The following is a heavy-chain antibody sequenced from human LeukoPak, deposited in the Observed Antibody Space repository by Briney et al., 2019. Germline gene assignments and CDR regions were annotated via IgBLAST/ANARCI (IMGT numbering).Heavy chain of an antibody. V-gene: IGHV3-53*01. D-gene: IGHD6-13*01. CDR3: ARGSHIGAAGILDS. CDR1: GFTVSDNY. J-gene: IGHJ4*02. CDR2: IYSGGST. Sequence: GGSLRLSCAASGFTVSDNYMSWVRQAPGKGLEWVSVIYSGGSTYYADSVKGRFTISRDSSENTLYLQMNSLRAEDTAVYYCARGSHIGAAGILDSWGQGTLLTVSS.